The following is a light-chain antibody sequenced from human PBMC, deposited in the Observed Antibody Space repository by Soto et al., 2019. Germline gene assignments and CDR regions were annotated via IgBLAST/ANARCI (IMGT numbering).Light chain of an antibody. V-gene: IGLV2-14*01. CDR1: SSDIGTFNY. J-gene: IGLJ1*01. Sequence: QSVLTQPASVSGSPGQSIAISCTGTSSDIGTFNYVSWYQQHPGKAPKLMIHEVSNRPSGVSDRFSGSKSGNTASLTISGLQADDEADYYCSSHTTYTTRVFGTGTTVTVL. CDR2: EVS. CDR3: SSHTTYTTRV.